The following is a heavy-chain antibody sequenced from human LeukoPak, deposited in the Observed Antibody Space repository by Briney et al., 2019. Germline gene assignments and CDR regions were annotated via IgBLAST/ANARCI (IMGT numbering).Heavy chain of an antibody. CDR3: AIWGELLFDY. J-gene: IGHJ4*02. Sequence: GRSLRLSCAASGFTFSSYGMHWVRQAPGKGLEWVAIISYDGSNKYYADSVKGRFTISRDNSKNTLYLQMNSLRAEDTAVYYCAIWGELLFDYWGQGTLVTVSS. CDR2: ISYDGSNK. V-gene: IGHV3-30*03. CDR1: GFTFSSYG. D-gene: IGHD1-26*01.